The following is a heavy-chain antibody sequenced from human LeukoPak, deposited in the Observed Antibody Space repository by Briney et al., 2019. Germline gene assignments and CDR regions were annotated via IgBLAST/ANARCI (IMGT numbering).Heavy chain of an antibody. CDR2: IHYSGST. V-gene: IGHV4-59*12. CDR1: GGSISSYY. Sequence: PSETLSLTCTVSGGSISSYYWSWIRQPPGKGLEWIGYIHYSGSTNYNPSLKSRVTISVDTSKNQFSLKLSSVTAADTAVNYCARVIQGGATYYYDSSGYDLFDYWGQGTLVTVSS. CDR3: ARVIQGGATYYYDSSGYDLFDY. D-gene: IGHD3-22*01. J-gene: IGHJ4*02.